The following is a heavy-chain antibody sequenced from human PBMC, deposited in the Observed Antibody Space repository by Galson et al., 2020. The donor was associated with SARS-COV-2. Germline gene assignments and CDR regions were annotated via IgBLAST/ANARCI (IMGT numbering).Heavy chain of an antibody. CDR3: ARAFISSSWYEYYFDY. CDR1: GFTFSSYW. J-gene: IGHJ4*02. Sequence: GGSLRLSCAASGFTFSSYWMSWVRQAPGKGLEWVANIKQDGSEKYYVDSVKGRFTISRDNAKNSLYLQMNSLRAEDTAVYYCARAFISSSWYEYYFDYWGQGTLVTVSS. V-gene: IGHV3-7*01. D-gene: IGHD6-13*01. CDR2: IKQDGSEK.